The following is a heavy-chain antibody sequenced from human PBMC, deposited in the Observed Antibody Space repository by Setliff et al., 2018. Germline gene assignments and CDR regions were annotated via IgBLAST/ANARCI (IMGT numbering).Heavy chain of an antibody. Sequence: PSETLSLTCAVSGGSISSYYWSWIRQPAGKGLEWIGYIFYSGSTNYNPSLKSRVTMSLDTSKNRFSLNLTSVTAADTAVYYCATSGFCSAGSCYSFDDWGQGALVTVSS. CDR3: ATSGFCSAGSCYSFDD. D-gene: IGHD2-15*01. J-gene: IGHJ4*02. CDR2: IFYSGST. V-gene: IGHV4-59*12. CDR1: GGSISSYY.